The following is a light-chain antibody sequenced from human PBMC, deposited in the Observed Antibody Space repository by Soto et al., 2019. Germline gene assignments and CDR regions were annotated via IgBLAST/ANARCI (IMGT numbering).Light chain of an antibody. Sequence: DIQMPQSPSSLSASVGDIVTITCRASQSIGTFLNWYQQKQGTAPKLLIYAVSSLQGGVPSRFRASGSVSDFTLAITSLQPEDFGTYSCQQSHSLPYTFGQGTNVEIK. CDR2: AVS. CDR3: QQSHSLPYT. V-gene: IGKV1-39*01. CDR1: QSIGTF. J-gene: IGKJ2*01.